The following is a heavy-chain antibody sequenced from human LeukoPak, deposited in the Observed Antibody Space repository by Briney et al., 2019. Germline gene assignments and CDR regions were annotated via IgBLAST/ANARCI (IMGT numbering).Heavy chain of an antibody. J-gene: IGHJ4*02. Sequence: SETLSLTCAVYGGSFSGYYWSWIRQPPGKGLEWIGEINHSGSTNYNPSLKSRVTISVDTSKNQFSLKLSSVTAADTAVYYCARGLSRLRFLAWLPTHFDYWGQGTLVTVSS. CDR1: GGSFSGYY. CDR3: ARGLSRLRFLAWLPTHFDY. V-gene: IGHV4-34*01. CDR2: INHSGST. D-gene: IGHD3-3*01.